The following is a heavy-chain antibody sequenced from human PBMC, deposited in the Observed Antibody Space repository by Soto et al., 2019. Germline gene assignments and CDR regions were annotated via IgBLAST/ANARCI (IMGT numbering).Heavy chain of an antibody. Sequence: PGGSLRLSCAASGFTFSDYYMSWIRQAPGKGLEWVSYISSSGSTIYYADSVKGRFTISRDNAKNSLYLQMNSLRAEDTSVYFCARVDLGYCSSTSCYSYYYYYMDVWGKGTTVTVSS. CDR2: ISSSGSTI. J-gene: IGHJ6*03. V-gene: IGHV3-11*01. CDR3: ARVDLGYCSSTSCYSYYYYYMDV. D-gene: IGHD2-2*02. CDR1: GFTFSDYY.